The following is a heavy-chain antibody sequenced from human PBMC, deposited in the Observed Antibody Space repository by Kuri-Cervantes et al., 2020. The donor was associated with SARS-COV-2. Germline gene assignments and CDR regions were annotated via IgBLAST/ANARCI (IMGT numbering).Heavy chain of an antibody. CDR3: ARALGGSESF. CDR1: RFTFSNYW. D-gene: IGHD1-26*01. CDR2: VNQDGSQI. V-gene: IGHV3-7*01. J-gene: IGHJ6*02. Sequence: ETLSLTCAASRFTFSNYWMHWVRQPPGRGLEWVANVNQDGSQIFYVDSVKGRFTISRDNAKSSLYLQMNSLRVEDTTVYYCARALGGSESFWGQGTTVTVSS.